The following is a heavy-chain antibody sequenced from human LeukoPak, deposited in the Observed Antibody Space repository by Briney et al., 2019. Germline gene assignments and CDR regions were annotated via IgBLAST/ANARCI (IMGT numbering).Heavy chain of an antibody. D-gene: IGHD5-12*01. J-gene: IGHJ3*02. CDR1: GYDFSTFR. CDR3: ARHRDIDWLRPLDHDAFGI. V-gene: IGHV5-51*01. CDR2: IYPGDSGT. Sequence: GESLKISCKGSGYDFSTFRIGWVRQMPGKGLEWMGIIYPGDSGTRYSPSFQGRVTISADKSINTAYLQWSGLKTSDNAMYYCARHRDIDWLRPLDHDAFGIWGQGTMVTVSS.